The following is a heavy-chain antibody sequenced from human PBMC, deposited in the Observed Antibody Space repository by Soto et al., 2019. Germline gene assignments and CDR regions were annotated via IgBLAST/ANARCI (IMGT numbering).Heavy chain of an antibody. Sequence: SETLSLTCTVSGGSISSSSYYWGWIRQPPGKGLEWIGSIYYSGSTYYNPSPKSRVTISVDTSKNQFSLKLSSVTAADTAVYYCARVFSPIGYCSSTSCYLDYWGQGTLVTVSS. CDR3: ARVFSPIGYCSSTSCYLDY. CDR2: IYYSGST. D-gene: IGHD2-2*01. V-gene: IGHV4-39*07. CDR1: GGSISSSSYY. J-gene: IGHJ4*02.